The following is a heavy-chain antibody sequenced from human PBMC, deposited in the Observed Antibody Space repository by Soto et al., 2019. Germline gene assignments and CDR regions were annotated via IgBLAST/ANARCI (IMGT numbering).Heavy chain of an antibody. CDR2: VYQSGST. Sequence: WGWVRQPPGKGLEWIGSVYQSGSTYYNPSLRSRVTISIDTSKNQFSLEVRSVTATDTAVYYCARLPLVRYFDYWGHGTLVTVS. D-gene: IGHD3-10*01. J-gene: IGHJ4*01. CDR3: ARLPLVRYFDY. V-gene: IGHV4-38-2*01.